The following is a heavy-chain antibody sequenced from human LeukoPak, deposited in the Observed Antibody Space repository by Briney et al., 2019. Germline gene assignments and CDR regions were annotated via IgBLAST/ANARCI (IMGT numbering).Heavy chain of an antibody. CDR2: ISSSSSTI. V-gene: IGHV3-48*03. J-gene: IGHJ6*04. D-gene: IGHD3-10*02. CDR3: AELGSTMIGGV. Sequence: GGSLRPSCAASGFTFSSYEMNWVRQAPGKGLEWVSYISSSSSTIYYADSVKGRFTISRDNAKNSLYLQMNSLRAEDTAVYYCAELGSTMIGGVWGKGTTVTISS. CDR1: GFTFSSYE.